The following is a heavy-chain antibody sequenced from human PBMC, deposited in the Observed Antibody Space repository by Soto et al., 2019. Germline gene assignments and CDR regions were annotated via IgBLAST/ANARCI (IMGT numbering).Heavy chain of an antibody. CDR3: VNIMMQHDFEGG. V-gene: IGHV3-64D*08. D-gene: IGHD3-16*01. J-gene: IGHJ4*02. Sequence: EVQMVASGGDLVQPGSSLRLSCLASGFTFTVYAFHWVRQAPGKGLEFVAAISSDGTNTYYADSVKGRFTISRDTSLNTVFLDISRLRAEDTALYYCVNIMMQHDFEGGWGQGTLVTVSS. CDR2: ISSDGTNT. CDR1: GFTFTVYA.